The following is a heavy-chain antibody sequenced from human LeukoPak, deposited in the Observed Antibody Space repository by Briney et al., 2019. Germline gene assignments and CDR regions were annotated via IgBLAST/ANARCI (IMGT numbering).Heavy chain of an antibody. CDR2: IYHSGST. V-gene: IGHV4-30-2*01. Sequence: PSETLCLTCAVSGGSISSGGYSWSWIRQPPGKGLEWIGYIYHSGSTYYNPSLKSRVTISVDRSKHQFSLKLSSVTAADTAVYYCARSSGDSSGYYVYAFDIWGQGTMVTVSS. D-gene: IGHD3-22*01. J-gene: IGHJ3*02. CDR1: GGSISSGGYS. CDR3: ARSSGDSSGYYVYAFDI.